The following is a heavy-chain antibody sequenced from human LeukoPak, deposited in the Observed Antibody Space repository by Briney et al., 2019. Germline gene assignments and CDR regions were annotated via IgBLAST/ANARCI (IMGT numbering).Heavy chain of an antibody. V-gene: IGHV1-18*01. D-gene: IGHD3-22*01. Sequence: WASVKVSCKASGYTFTSYGISWVRQAPGQGLEWMGWTSAYNGNTNYAQKLQGRVTMTTDTSTSTAYMELRSLRSDDTAVYYCATDIDYYDSSGYFDYWGQGTLVTVSS. CDR1: GYTFTSYG. CDR2: TSAYNGNT. CDR3: ATDIDYYDSSGYFDY. J-gene: IGHJ4*02.